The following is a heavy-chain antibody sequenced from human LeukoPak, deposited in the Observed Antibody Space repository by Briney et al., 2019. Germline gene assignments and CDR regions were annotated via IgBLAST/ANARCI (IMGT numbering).Heavy chain of an antibody. V-gene: IGHV4-59*01. CDR3: AGGFTIQLWPPDAFDI. D-gene: IGHD5-18*01. CDR2: IYYSGST. J-gene: IGHJ3*02. Sequence: SETLSLTCTVSGGSISSYYWSWIRQPPGKGLEWIGYIYYSGSTNYNPSPKSRVTISVDTSKNQFSLKLSSVTAADTAVYYCAGGFTIQLWPPDAFDIWGQGTMVTVSS. CDR1: GGSISSYY.